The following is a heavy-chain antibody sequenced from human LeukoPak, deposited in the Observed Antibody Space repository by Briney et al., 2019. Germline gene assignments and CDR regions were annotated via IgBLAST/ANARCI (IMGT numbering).Heavy chain of an antibody. CDR3: TRVGYIDEGIDY. CDR2: IKQDGSKK. J-gene: IGHJ4*02. V-gene: IGHV3-7*04. D-gene: IGHD5-24*01. CDR1: GLPFSSYW. Sequence: GGSLRLSCVASGLPFSSYWMTWVRQAPGKGLEWVANIKQDGSKKSYVDSVKGRFTISRDNAKKSLYLQMNSLRAEDTAIYYCTRVGYIDEGIDYWGQGTLVTVSS.